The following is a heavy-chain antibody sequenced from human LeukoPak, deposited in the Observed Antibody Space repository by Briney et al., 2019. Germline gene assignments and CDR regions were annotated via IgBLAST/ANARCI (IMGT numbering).Heavy chain of an antibody. CDR1: GYTFTSYG. J-gene: IGHJ4*02. V-gene: IGHV1-18*01. D-gene: IGHD2-2*01. CDR3: ARDFLRYCSSTSCYYTNY. CDR2: ISAYNGNT. Sequence: ASVKVSCKASGYTFTSYGISWVRQAPGQGLEWMGWISAYNGNTNYAQKLQGRVTMTTDTSTSTAYMELRSLRSDDTAVYYCARDFLRYCSSTSCYYTNYWGQGTLVTVSS.